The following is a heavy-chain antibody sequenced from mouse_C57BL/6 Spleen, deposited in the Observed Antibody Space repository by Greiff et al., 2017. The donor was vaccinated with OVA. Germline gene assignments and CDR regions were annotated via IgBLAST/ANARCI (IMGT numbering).Heavy chain of an antibody. CDR3: ARSDYGSSYRCAY. V-gene: IGHV14-3*01. D-gene: IGHD1-1*01. CDR1: GFNIQNTY. Sequence: SVAELVRPGASVKLSCTASGFNIQNTYMHWVKQRPEQGLEWIGRIDPANGNTKYAPKFQGKATITADTSSNTAYLQLSSLTSEDTAIYYGARSDYGSSYRCAYWGQGTLVTVSA. CDR2: IDPANGNT. J-gene: IGHJ3*01.